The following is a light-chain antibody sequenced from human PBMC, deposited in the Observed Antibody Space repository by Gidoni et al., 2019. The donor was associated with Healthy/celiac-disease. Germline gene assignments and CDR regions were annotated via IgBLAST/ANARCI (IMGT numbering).Light chain of an antibody. J-gene: IGLJ2*01. CDR2: EVS. V-gene: IGLV2-23*02. CDR3: CSYAGSSTHVV. CDR1: SSDVGSYNL. Sequence: QSALTQPASVSGSPGQSIPISCTGTSSDVGSYNLVSWYQQHPGKAPKLMIYEVSKRPSGVSNRFSGSKSGNTASLTISGLQAEDEADYYCCSYAGSSTHVVFSGGTKLTVL.